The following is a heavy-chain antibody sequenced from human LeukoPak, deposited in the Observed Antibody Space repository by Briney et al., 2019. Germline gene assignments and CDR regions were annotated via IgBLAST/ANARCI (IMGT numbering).Heavy chain of an antibody. CDR1: GGSISSSSYY. Sequence: SETLSLTCTVSGGSISSSSYYWGWIRQPPGKGLEWIAYIYYSGTTNYNPSLKSRVTISVDTSKNQFSLKLSSVTAADTAVYYCARGSGSFFPFDYWGQGTLVTVSS. D-gene: IGHD1-26*01. V-gene: IGHV4-61*05. CDR3: ARGSGSFFPFDY. J-gene: IGHJ4*02. CDR2: IYYSGTT.